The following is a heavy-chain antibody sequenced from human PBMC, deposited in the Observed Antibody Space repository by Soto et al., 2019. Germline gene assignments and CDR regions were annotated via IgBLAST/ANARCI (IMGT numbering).Heavy chain of an antibody. J-gene: IGHJ4*02. CDR2: ISDSGDTT. CDR1: GFTFSTYV. V-gene: IGHV3-23*04. D-gene: IGHD3-16*02. CDR3: AKVPAPYRYYFDY. Sequence: EVQLVESGGDLVQPGGSLRLSCAASGFTFSTYVMAWVRQAPGKGLEWVSMISDSGDTTYYADSVKGRFTISRDNSKNTVYLQMTSLTAEDTGKYFCAKVPAPYRYYFDYWGQGTLVTVSS.